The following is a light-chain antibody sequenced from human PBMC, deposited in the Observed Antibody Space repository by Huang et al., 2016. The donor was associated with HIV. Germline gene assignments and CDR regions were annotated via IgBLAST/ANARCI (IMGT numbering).Light chain of an antibody. CDR1: QSISSW. CDR3: QQYNSYSVT. J-gene: IGKJ1*01. CDR2: KAS. Sequence: DIQMTQSPSTLSASVGGRVTITCRASQSISSWLASYQQKPGKAPKLLIYKASSLESGVPSRFGGSGSGTEFTLTISSLQPDDFATYYCQQYNSYSVTFGQGTKVEIK. V-gene: IGKV1-5*03.